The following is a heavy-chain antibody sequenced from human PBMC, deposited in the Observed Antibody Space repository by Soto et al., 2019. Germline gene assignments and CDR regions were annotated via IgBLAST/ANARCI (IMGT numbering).Heavy chain of an antibody. CDR3: AGFLVSTGSVDY. Sequence: SETLSLTCIVSGGSVSSGTYYWSWIRQPPGKGLEWIGYIYFSGFTSYNPALKSRAILSVDTSKNQFSLKLSSVTAADTAVYYCAGFLVSTGSVDYWGQGTLVTVSS. J-gene: IGHJ4*02. CDR1: GGSVSSGTYY. D-gene: IGHD3-3*01. V-gene: IGHV4-61*01. CDR2: IYFSGFT.